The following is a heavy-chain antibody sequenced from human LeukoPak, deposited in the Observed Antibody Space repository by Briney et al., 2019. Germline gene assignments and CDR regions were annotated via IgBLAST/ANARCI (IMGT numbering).Heavy chain of an antibody. D-gene: IGHD1-26*01. CDR2: IYSGDST. CDR1: GFTVSSNY. CDR3: ARVPPYSGSYSYYFDY. Sequence: GGSLRLSCAASGFTVSSNYMSWVRQAPGKGLEWVSVIYSGDSTYYADSVKGRFTISRDNSKNTLYLQMNSLRADDTAVYYCARVPPYSGSYSYYFDYWGQGTLVTVSS. J-gene: IGHJ4*02. V-gene: IGHV3-66*02.